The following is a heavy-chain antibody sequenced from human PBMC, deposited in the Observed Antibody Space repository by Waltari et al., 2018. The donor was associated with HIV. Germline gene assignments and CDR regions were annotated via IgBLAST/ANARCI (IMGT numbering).Heavy chain of an antibody. V-gene: IGHV3-23*01. D-gene: IGHD3-10*01. J-gene: IGHJ6*02. CDR2: ISGGGEHT. Sequence: EGQLLESGGGLGQPGGALRLSCVASGFNFPKYAMSWVRQAPGKGLEWVSVISGGGEHTYYADSVKGRFTISRDNSRDTLYLQMDRLRVDDKAIYYCAKDRLSRGVIYYGMDVWGQGTTVTVS. CDR3: AKDRLSRGVIYYGMDV. CDR1: GFNFPKYA.